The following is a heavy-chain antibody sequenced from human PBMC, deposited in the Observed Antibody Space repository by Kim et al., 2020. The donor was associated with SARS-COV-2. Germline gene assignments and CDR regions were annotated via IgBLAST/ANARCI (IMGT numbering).Heavy chain of an antibody. CDR1: GGSISASY. J-gene: IGHJ6*03. D-gene: IGHD1-26*01. CDR3: ARHKGVGVTTLPSYYYYYMDV. V-gene: IGHV4-59*08. CDR2: IYYSGST. Sequence: SETLSLTCTVSGGSISASYWSWIRQPPGEGLEWIGYIYYSGSTNYNPSLKRRVTISVDTSKNQFSLKLSSVTAADTAVYYCARHKGVGVTTLPSYYYYYMDVWGKGTTVTVSS.